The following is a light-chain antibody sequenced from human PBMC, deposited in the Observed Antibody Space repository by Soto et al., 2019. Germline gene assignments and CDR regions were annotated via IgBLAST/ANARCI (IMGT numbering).Light chain of an antibody. CDR2: AAS. V-gene: IGKV1D-12*01. Sequence: DIQMTQSPSSVSASVGDRVTITCRASQVISSWVAWYQQQPGKVPKLLIYAASYLQSGVPSRFSGSGSGSEFTLTINSLQPEDSGTYYCQQANSFPHTFGQGTKLEIK. CDR3: QQANSFPHT. J-gene: IGKJ2*01. CDR1: QVISSW.